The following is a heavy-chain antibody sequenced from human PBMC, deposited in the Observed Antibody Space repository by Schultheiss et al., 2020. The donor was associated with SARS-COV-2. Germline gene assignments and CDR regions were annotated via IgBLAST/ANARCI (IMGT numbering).Heavy chain of an antibody. J-gene: IGHJ6*02. Sequence: GGSLRLSCAASGFTFSSYAMHWVRQAPGKGLEWVSAISGSGDSTNYADSVKGRFTISRDNSKNTLYLQMNSLRAEDTAVYYCARDGAYDFWRYYYYYGMDVWGQGTTVTVSS. D-gene: IGHD3-3*01. CDR1: GFTFSSYA. CDR2: ISGSGDST. V-gene: IGHV3-23*01. CDR3: ARDGAYDFWRYYYYYGMDV.